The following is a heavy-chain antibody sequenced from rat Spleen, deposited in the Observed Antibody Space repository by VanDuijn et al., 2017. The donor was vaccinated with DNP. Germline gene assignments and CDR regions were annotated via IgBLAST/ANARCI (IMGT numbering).Heavy chain of an antibody. CDR2: ISYSGST. J-gene: IGHJ2*01. V-gene: IGHV3-1*01. CDR1: AYSITPNY. Sequence: EVQLQESGPGLVRPSQSLSLTCSVTAYSITPNYWGWIRKFPGNKMEWVGHISYSGSTTYNPSLKSRISITRDTSKNQFFLHLNSVTTEDTATYYCARWSDYFDYWGQGVMVTVSS. CDR3: ARWSDYFDY.